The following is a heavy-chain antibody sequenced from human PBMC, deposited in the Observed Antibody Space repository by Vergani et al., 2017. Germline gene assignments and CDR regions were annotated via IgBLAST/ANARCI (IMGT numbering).Heavy chain of an antibody. V-gene: IGHV3-23*01. Sequence: EVQLLESGGGLVQPGGSLRLSCAASGFTFSSYAMSWVRQAPGKGLEWVSAISGSGGSTYYADSVKGRFTISRDNSKNTLYLQMNSLRDEDTAVYYCAKVGRDYGDYGGGDYWGQGTLVTVSS. CDR2: ISGSGGST. J-gene: IGHJ4*02. CDR3: AKVGRDYGDYGGGDY. D-gene: IGHD4-17*01. CDR1: GFTFSSYA.